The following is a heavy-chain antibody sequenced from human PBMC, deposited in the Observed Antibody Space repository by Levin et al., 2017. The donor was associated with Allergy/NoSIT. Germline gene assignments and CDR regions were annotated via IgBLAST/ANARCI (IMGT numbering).Heavy chain of an antibody. J-gene: IGHJ4*02. Sequence: GGSLRLSCKASAYTFSTYWIGWVRQTPGKGLEWMGIIYPADSETRYSPSFQGQVTTSVDKSISTAYLQWRSLKASDTAMYYCARLERKEKYNNGGGYDYWGQGTLVTVSS. D-gene: IGHD6-19*01. V-gene: IGHV5-51*01. CDR2: IYPADSET. CDR3: ARLERKEKYNNGGGYDY. CDR1: AYTFSTYW.